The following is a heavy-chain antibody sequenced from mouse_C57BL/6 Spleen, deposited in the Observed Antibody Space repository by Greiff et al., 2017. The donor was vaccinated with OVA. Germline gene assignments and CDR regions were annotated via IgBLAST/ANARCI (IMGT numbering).Heavy chain of an antibody. D-gene: IGHD4-1*01. CDR3: ARSGENWGFDY. Sequence: QVQLQQPGAELVKPGASVKLSCKASGYTFTSYWMHWVKQRPGQGLEWIGMIHPNSGSTNYNEKFKSKATLTVDKSSSTAYMQLSSLTSEDSAVYYCARSGENWGFDYWGQGTTLTVSS. CDR2: IHPNSGST. J-gene: IGHJ2*01. CDR1: GYTFTSYW. V-gene: IGHV1-64*01.